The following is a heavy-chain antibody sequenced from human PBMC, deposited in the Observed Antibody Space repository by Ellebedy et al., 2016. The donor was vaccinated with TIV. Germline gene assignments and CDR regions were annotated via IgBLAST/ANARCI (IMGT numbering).Heavy chain of an antibody. V-gene: IGHV3-23*01. Sequence: GGSLRLXXAASGFIFSSYAMYWVRQAPGKGLEWVSVITRSGGGVYYAESVKGRFTISRDDSKNTLYLQTNSLRAEDTAVYYCVKGLGYCSSASCYEDYWGQGTLVTVSS. J-gene: IGHJ4*02. CDR1: GFIFSSYA. CDR2: ITRSGGGV. D-gene: IGHD2-2*01. CDR3: VKGLGYCSSASCYEDY.